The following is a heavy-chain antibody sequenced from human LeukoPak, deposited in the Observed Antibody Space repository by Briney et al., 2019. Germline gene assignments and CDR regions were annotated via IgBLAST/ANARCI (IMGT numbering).Heavy chain of an antibody. CDR2: INSDGSST. CDR1: GFTFSSYW. Sequence: GGSLRLSCAASGFTFSSYWMHWVRQAPGKGLVWVSRINSDGSSTRYADSVKGRFTISRDNAKNTVYLQMNSLRAEDTAVYYCARGQIAVAGQFYYWGRGTLVTVSS. CDR3: ARGQIAVAGQFYY. V-gene: IGHV3-74*01. D-gene: IGHD6-19*01. J-gene: IGHJ4*02.